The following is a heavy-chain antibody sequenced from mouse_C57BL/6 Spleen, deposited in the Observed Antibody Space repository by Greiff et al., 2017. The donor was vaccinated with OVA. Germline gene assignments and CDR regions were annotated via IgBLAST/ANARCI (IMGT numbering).Heavy chain of an antibody. CDR1: GYAFSSSW. CDR2: IYPGDGDT. J-gene: IGHJ4*01. CDR3: ATPSGTTVVEDDCAMDY. V-gene: IGHV1-82*01. D-gene: IGHD1-1*01. Sequence: VQLQQSGPELVKPGASVKISCKASGYAFSSSWMTWVKQRPGKGLEWIGRIYPGDGDTNYNGKFKGKATLTADKSSSTAYMQLSSLTSEDSAVSFYATPSGTTVVEDDCAMDYWGQGTSVTVSS.